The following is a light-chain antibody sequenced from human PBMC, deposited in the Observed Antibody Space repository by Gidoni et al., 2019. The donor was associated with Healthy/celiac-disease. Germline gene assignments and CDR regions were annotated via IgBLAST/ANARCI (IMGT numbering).Light chain of an antibody. CDR2: GAS. CDR3: QQYGSSPRT. CDR1: QSVSSSY. V-gene: IGKV3-20*01. Sequence: LVLTQSPGTLSLSPGERATLSCRASQSVSSSYLAWYQQKPGQAPRLLIYGASRRATGIPDRFSGSGSGTDFTLTISRLEPEDLAVYYCQQYGSSPRTFGQGTKVEIK. J-gene: IGKJ1*01.